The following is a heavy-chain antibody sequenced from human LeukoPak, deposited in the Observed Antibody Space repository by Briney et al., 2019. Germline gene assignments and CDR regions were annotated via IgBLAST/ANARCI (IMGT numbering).Heavy chain of an antibody. V-gene: IGHV3-23*01. J-gene: IGHJ3*02. CDR3: AKDYKSGYVPGAFDI. CDR1: GFTFSSYA. CDR2: ISDSGGNT. Sequence: GGSLRLSCAASGFTFSSYAMSWVRQAPGKGLEWVSTISDSGGNTHYADSVKGRFTISRDNSKNTLYLQMNSLRAEDTAVYYCAKDYKSGYVPGAFDIWGQGTMVTVSS. D-gene: IGHD5-12*01.